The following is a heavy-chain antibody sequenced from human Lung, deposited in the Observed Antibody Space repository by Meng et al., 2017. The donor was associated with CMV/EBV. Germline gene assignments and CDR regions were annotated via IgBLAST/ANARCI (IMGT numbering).Heavy chain of an antibody. J-gene: IGHJ6*02. CDR3: ARRGKPTAMFTFGPPRYHYGLDV. CDR2: INHTGST. Sequence: SXTXXLTXXVYGGSFSGYYWSWIRQSPGKGLEWIGEINHTGSTNYNPSLRSRVTISVDTSKNQSSLKLNSVTAADTAVYYCARRGKPTAMFTFGPPRYHYGLDVWGQGTTVXVSS. D-gene: IGHD5-18*01. CDR1: GGSFSGYY. V-gene: IGHV4-34*01.